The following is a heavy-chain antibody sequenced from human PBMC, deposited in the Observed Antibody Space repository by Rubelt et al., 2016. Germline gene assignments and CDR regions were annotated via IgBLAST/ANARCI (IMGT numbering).Heavy chain of an antibody. V-gene: IGHV4-59*08. J-gene: IGHJ3*02. D-gene: IGHD3-10*01. CDR3: ARHGAGSSPVKI. CDR1: GGSISSYY. CDR2: IYYSGST. Sequence: QVQLQESGPGLVKPSETLSLTCTVSGGSISSYYWSWIRQPPGKGLEWIAYIYYSGSTYYNPSPKSRVPISVDTSRKPFSLRLSSVTAANTAVYYCARHGAGSSPVKIWGQGTMVTVSS.